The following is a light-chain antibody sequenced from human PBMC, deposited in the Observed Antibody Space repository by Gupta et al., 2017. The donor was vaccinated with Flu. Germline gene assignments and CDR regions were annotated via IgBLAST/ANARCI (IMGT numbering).Light chain of an antibody. CDR1: SNDIGAYDL. CDR3: SSYAGDTIIVV. Sequence: SALTQPPSASGSLGQSVTISCTGTSNDIGAYDLVSWYRQFPGKAPKLLIYEVVKRPAGVPERFSASKSGNTATLTVSGLQAEDEADYYCSSYAGDTIIVVFGGGTKLTV. CDR2: EVV. V-gene: IGLV2-8*01. J-gene: IGLJ2*01.